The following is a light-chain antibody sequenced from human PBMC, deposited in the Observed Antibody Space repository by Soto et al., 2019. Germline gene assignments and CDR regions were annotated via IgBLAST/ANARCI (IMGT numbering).Light chain of an antibody. CDR1: QIVSNNY. Sequence: EIVLTQSPGTLSLSPGERATLSCWASQIVSNNYLAWYQQKPGQAPRLLIDGASHRATGITDRFSGSGSGTDFTLNISTMEPEDFAESYCQQYGRSPRTFGQGTKVEIK. J-gene: IGKJ1*01. CDR2: GAS. CDR3: QQYGRSPRT. V-gene: IGKV3-20*01.